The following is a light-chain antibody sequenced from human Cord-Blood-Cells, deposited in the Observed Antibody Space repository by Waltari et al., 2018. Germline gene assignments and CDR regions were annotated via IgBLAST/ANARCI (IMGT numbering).Light chain of an antibody. V-gene: IGKV3D-15*01. CDR1: QSVSSE. CDR2: CAS. CDR3: KQKNNWRTLT. J-gene: IGKJ4*01. Sequence: EIVLTLSPVTLSVSPVEGACLSRRASQSVSSELVWYQQKPGQAPRVLIYCASIRATGIPARFSGSGSGRECTLTTSRLQSEDFAVYCNKQKNNWRTLTIGGGSKVEIK.